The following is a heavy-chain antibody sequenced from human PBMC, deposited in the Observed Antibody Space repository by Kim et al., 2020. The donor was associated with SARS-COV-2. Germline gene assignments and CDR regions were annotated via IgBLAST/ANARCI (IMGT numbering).Heavy chain of an antibody. CDR1: GFTFSSYW. J-gene: IGHJ4*02. Sequence: GGSLRLSCAASGFTFSSYWMSWVRPAPGKGLEWVANIKQAGSEKYYVDSVKGRFTISRDTAKNSLYLQMNSLRAEDTAVYYCARDLYSGYDYCIDYWGQGTLVTVSS. V-gene: IGHV3-7*01. D-gene: IGHD5-12*01. CDR2: IKQAGSEK. CDR3: ARDLYSGYDYCIDY.